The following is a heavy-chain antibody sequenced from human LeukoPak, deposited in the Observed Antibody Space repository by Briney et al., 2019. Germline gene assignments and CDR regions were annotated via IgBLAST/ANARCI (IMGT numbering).Heavy chain of an antibody. CDR1: GFIFRSYP. Sequence: GGSLRLSCAASGFIFRSYPMHWVRQAPGKGLEWVAVVSYDGSGENYADSVNGRFTISRGNSKNTLYLQINSLRAEDTAVFYCARDGVGTAFDLWGQGTMVTVSS. CDR3: ARDGVGTAFDL. D-gene: IGHD1-26*01. CDR2: VSYDGSGE. J-gene: IGHJ3*01. V-gene: IGHV3-30*01.